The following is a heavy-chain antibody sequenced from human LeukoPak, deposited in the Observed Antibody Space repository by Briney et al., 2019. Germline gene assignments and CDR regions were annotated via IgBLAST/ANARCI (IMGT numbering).Heavy chain of an antibody. CDR3: ARALLWFGEYYFDY. Sequence: GASVKVSCKASGYTFTSYGISWVRQAPGQGLEWMGWISAYNGNTNYAQKLQGRVTMTTDTSKSTDYMDLRSLRPNDTAVYSCARALLWFGEYYFDYWGQGTLVTVSS. J-gene: IGHJ4*02. D-gene: IGHD3-10*01. CDR1: GYTFTSYG. CDR2: ISAYNGNT. V-gene: IGHV1-18*01.